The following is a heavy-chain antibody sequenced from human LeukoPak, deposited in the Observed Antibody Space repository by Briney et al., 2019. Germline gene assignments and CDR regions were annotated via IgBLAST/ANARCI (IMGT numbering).Heavy chain of an antibody. D-gene: IGHD2-2*01. Sequence: PSGTLSLTCAVSGGSISSSNWWSWVRQPPEKGLEWIGEIYHSGSTNYNPSLKSRVTISVDKSKNQFSLKLSSVTAADTAVYYCAGLVVPAAEYYYGMDVWGKGTTVTVSS. CDR1: GGSISSSNW. CDR2: IYHSGST. V-gene: IGHV4-4*02. J-gene: IGHJ6*04. CDR3: AGLVVPAAEYYYGMDV.